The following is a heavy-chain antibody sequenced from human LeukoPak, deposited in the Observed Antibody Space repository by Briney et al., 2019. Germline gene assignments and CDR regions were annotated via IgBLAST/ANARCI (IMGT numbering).Heavy chain of an antibody. CDR1: GGTFSSYA. CDR3: ARVSLSSSWYSYYYYYYMDV. D-gene: IGHD6-13*01. V-gene: IGHV1-69*05. Sequence: SVKVSCKASGGTFSSYAISWVRQAPGQGLEWMGGIIPIFGTANYAQKFQGRVTITTDESTSTAYMELSSLRSEDTAVYYCARVSLSSSWYSYYYYYYMDVWGKGTTVTVSS. J-gene: IGHJ6*03. CDR2: IIPIFGTA.